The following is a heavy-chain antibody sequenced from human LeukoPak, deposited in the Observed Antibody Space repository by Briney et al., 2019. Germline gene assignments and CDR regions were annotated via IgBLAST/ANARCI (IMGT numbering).Heavy chain of an antibody. Sequence: PGGSLRLFCAACGFTFSSYAMSWVRQAPGKGLEWVSAISGSSGSTYYADSVKGRFTISRDNSKNTLYLQMNSLRAEDTAVYYCAKDLKPTWFGEFDTWGQGTLVTVSS. CDR2: ISGSSGST. V-gene: IGHV3-23*01. CDR3: AKDLKPTWFGEFDT. CDR1: GFTFSSYA. J-gene: IGHJ5*02. D-gene: IGHD3-10*01.